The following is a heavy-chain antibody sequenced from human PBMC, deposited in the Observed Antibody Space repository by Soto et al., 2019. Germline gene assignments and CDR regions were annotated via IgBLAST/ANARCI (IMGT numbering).Heavy chain of an antibody. D-gene: IGHD6-6*01. CDR2: IYPGDSDT. Sequence: PGESLKISCKGSGYSFTSYWIGWVRQMPGKGLEWMGIIYPGDSDTRYSPSFQGQVTISADKSISTAYLQWSSLKASDTAMYYCGMVVRLFERLAATYYYYMDVWGKGTTVTVSS. V-gene: IGHV5-51*01. CDR3: GMVVRLFERLAATYYYYMDV. J-gene: IGHJ6*03. CDR1: GYSFTSYW.